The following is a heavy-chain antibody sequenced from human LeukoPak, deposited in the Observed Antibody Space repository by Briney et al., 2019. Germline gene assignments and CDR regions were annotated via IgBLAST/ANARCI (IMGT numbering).Heavy chain of an antibody. D-gene: IGHD3-22*01. Sequence: GGSLRLSCAASGFTFSSYAMSWVRQAPGKGLEWVSAISGSGGSTYYADSVKGRFTISRDNSKNTLYLQMNSLRAEDTAVYYCAKGRRKDSSGYRIDYWGQGTLVTVSS. CDR1: GFTFSSYA. CDR3: AKGRRKDSSGYRIDY. CDR2: ISGSGGST. J-gene: IGHJ4*02. V-gene: IGHV3-23*01.